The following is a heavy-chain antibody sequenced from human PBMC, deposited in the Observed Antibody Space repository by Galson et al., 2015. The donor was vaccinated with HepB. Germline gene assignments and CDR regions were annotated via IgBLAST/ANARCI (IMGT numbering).Heavy chain of an antibody. V-gene: IGHV6-1*01. Sequence: CAISGDSVSSNGAAWNWIRQSPARGLEWLGRTYYRSKWYIDYAVSVRSRITINPDTSKNQFSLQLNSVTPEDTAMYYCARHRLWPPGYYYGMDVWAKGPRSPSP. D-gene: IGHD2/OR15-2a*01. J-gene: IGHJ6*02. CDR2: TYYRSKWYI. CDR1: GDSVSSNGAA. CDR3: ARHRLWPPGYYYGMDV.